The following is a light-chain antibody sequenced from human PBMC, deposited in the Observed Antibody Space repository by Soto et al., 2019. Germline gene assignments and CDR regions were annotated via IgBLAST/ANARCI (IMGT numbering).Light chain of an antibody. Sequence: EIVLTQSPGTLSLSPGERATLSGRASQSVSSSYLAWYQQKPGQAPRLLIYDASSRATGIPDRFSGSGSGTDFTLTISRLEPEDFAVYYCQQYGSSPRTFGQGTKVEIK. J-gene: IGKJ1*01. CDR1: QSVSSSY. CDR3: QQYGSSPRT. V-gene: IGKV3-20*01. CDR2: DAS.